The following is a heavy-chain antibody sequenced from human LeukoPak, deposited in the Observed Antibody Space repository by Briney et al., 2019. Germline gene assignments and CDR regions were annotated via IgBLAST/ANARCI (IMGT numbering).Heavy chain of an antibody. CDR1: GGSISHYF. CDR3: ARVGSSPHDNYYYGMDV. V-gene: IGHV4-4*07. J-gene: IGHJ6*02. CDR2: IYTSGST. D-gene: IGHD6-13*01. Sequence: PSETLSLTCTVSGGSISHYFWSWIRQPAGKGLEWIGRIYTSGSTNYNPSLKSRVTMSVDTSKNQFSLKLSSVTAADTAVYYCARVGSSPHDNYYYGMDVWGQGTTVTVSS.